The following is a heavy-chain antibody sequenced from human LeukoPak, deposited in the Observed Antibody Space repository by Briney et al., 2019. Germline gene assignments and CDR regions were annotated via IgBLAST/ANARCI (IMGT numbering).Heavy chain of an antibody. Sequence: PPETLSLTCTVSGGSISSSSYYWGWIRQPPGKGLEWIGSIYYSGSTYYNPSLKSRVTISVDTSKNQFSLKLSSVTAADTAVYYCARRSTYYYDSSGSPDYWGQGTLVTVSS. V-gene: IGHV4-39*01. CDR3: ARRSTYYYDSSGSPDY. CDR1: GGSISSSSYY. D-gene: IGHD3-22*01. CDR2: IYYSGST. J-gene: IGHJ4*02.